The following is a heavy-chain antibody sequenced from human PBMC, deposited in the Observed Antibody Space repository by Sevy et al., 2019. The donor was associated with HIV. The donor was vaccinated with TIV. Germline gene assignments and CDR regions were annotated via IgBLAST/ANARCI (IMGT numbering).Heavy chain of an antibody. CDR1: GFTFSSYA. D-gene: IGHD1-26*01. CDR2: ISGSGGST. Sequence: GGSLRLSCAASGFTFSSYAMSWVRQAPGKGLEWVSAISGSGGSTYYAYSVKGRFTISRDNSKNTLYLQMNSLRAEDTAVYYCAKGSARIVGATNWFDPWGQGTLVTVSS. V-gene: IGHV3-23*01. CDR3: AKGSARIVGATNWFDP. J-gene: IGHJ5*02.